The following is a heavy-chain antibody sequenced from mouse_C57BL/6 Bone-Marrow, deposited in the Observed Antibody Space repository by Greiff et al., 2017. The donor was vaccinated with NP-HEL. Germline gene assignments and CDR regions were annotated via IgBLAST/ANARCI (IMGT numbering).Heavy chain of an antibody. Sequence: VQLQQSGAELVKPGASVKLSCTASGFNIKDYYMHWVKQRTEQGLEWIGRIDPEDGETKYAPKFQGKATITADPSSNTAYLQLSILTSEDTAVYYCARCTTVVGDYYAMDYWGQGTSVTVSS. J-gene: IGHJ4*01. D-gene: IGHD1-1*01. V-gene: IGHV14-2*01. CDR1: GFNIKDYY. CDR3: ARCTTVVGDYYAMDY. CDR2: IDPEDGET.